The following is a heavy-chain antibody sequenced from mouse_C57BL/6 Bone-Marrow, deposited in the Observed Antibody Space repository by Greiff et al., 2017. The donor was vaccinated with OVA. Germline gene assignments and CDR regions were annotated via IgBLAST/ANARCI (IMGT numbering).Heavy chain of an antibody. CDR3: ARRAVVAFDY. D-gene: IGHD1-1*01. V-gene: IGHV5-12*01. CDR2: ISNGGGST. CDR1: GFTFSDYY. Sequence: EVKVEESGGGLVQPGGSLKLSCAASGFTFSDYYMYWVRQTPEKRLEWVAYISNGGGSTYYPDTVKGRFTISRDNAKNTLYLQLSRLKSEDTAMYYCARRAVVAFDYWGQGTTLTVSS. J-gene: IGHJ2*01.